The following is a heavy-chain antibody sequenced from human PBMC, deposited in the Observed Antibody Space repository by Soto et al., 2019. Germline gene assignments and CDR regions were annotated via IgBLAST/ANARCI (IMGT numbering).Heavy chain of an antibody. Sequence: GGSLRLSCAASGFTFSSYAMSWVRQAPGKGLEWVSAISGSGGSTYYADSVKGRFTISRDNSKNTLYLQMNSLRAEDTAVYYCARYYCTNGVCYTLAFDYWGKGTLVTVSS. CDR1: GFTFSSYA. CDR2: ISGSGGST. CDR3: ARYYCTNGVCYTLAFDY. V-gene: IGHV3-23*01. J-gene: IGHJ4*02. D-gene: IGHD2-8*01.